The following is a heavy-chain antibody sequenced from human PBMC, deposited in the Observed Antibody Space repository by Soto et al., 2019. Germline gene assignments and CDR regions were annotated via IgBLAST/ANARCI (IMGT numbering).Heavy chain of an antibody. CDR3: AKGRRVFVVVITPVDY. V-gene: IGHV3-30*18. CDR1: GLTFSSYG. D-gene: IGHD3-22*01. J-gene: IGHJ4*02. CDR2: ISYDGSNK. Sequence: GGSLRLSNEPSGLTFSSYGIYWVRQAPGKGLEWVAVISYDGSNKYYAVSVKGRFTISRDNSKNTLYLQMNSLRAEDTAVYYCAKGRRVFVVVITPVDYWGQGTLVTVSS.